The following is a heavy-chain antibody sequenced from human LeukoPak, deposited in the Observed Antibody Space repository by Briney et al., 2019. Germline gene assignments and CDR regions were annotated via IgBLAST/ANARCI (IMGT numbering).Heavy chain of an antibody. Sequence: SETLSLTCTVSGGSISSYYWSWIRQPAGKGLEWIGRIYTSGSTNYNPSLKSRVTMSVDTSKNQFSLRLRAVTAADTAVYYCASSSHHWGQGTLVTVSS. CDR1: GGSISSYY. J-gene: IGHJ4*02. V-gene: IGHV4-4*07. CDR3: ASSSHH. CDR2: IYTSGST.